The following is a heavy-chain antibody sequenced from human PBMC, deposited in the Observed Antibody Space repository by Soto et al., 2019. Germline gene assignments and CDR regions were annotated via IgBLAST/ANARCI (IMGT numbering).Heavy chain of an antibody. CDR2: IYDGGRT. CDR3: ARGPSGDKVDS. J-gene: IGHJ4*02. Sequence: QVQPQESGPGLVKPSQTLSLTCTVSGGSISTVDYWWSWIRQSPDMGLEWIGHIYDGGRTYNNPSLESRVTMSVDTSKSQLSLTLSSVSAADTAVYYCARGPSGDKVDSWGQGTLVTVSS. D-gene: IGHD7-27*01. CDR1: GGSISTVDYW. V-gene: IGHV4-30-4*01.